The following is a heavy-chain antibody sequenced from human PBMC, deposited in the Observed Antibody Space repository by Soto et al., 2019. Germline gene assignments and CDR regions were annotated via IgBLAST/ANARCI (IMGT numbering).Heavy chain of an antibody. Sequence: PGGSLRLSGAASGFNFDDHATHWVRQTPGKGLEWVSGISWNSVTINYADSIKGRFTISRDNAKRTLYLQMNNLRPADTAMYFCVRSSGSQPRAGWFDPWGQGTLVTVSS. V-gene: IGHV3-9*01. D-gene: IGHD1-26*01. CDR2: ISWNSVTI. CDR3: VRSSGSQPRAGWFDP. J-gene: IGHJ5*02. CDR1: GFNFDDHA.